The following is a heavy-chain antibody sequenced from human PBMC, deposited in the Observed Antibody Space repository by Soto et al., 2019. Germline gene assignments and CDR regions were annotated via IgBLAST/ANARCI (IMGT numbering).Heavy chain of an antibody. V-gene: IGHV3-11*06. CDR3: ARVPAAGTSYYFDY. Sequence: GGSLRLSCAASGFTFSDYYMSWIRQAPGKGLEWVSYISSSSSYTNYADSVKGRFTISRDNAKNSLYLQMNSLRAEDTAVYYCARVPAAGTSYYFDYWGQGTLVTVSS. CDR2: ISSSSSYT. D-gene: IGHD6-13*01. CDR1: GFTFSDYY. J-gene: IGHJ4*02.